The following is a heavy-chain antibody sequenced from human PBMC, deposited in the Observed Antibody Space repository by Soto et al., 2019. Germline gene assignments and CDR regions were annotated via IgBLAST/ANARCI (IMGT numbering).Heavy chain of an antibody. J-gene: IGHJ6*02. CDR3: ARASTDTAMVTGYYYGMDV. Sequence: QVQLVQSGAEVKKPGSSVKVSCKASGGTFSSYAISWVRQAPGQGLEWMGGIIPIFGTANYAQKFQGRVTITADESTSPAYMELSSLRSEDTAVYYCARASTDTAMVTGYYYGMDVWGQGTTVTVSS. CDR1: GGTFSSYA. CDR2: IIPIFGTA. D-gene: IGHD5-18*01. V-gene: IGHV1-69*01.